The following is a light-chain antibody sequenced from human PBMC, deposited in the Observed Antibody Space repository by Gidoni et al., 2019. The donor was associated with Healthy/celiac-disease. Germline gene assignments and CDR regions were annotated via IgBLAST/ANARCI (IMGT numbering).Light chain of an antibody. CDR2: GTS. CDR1: SSNIGASYD. J-gene: IGLJ1*01. V-gene: IGLV1-40*01. Sequence: QSVLTQPPSVSGAPGQRVTISCTGSSSNIGASYDVTWYQQLPGTAPKLLIYGTSNRPSGVPDRFFGSKSGTSASLAITGLQAEDEADYYCQSYDSSLSGYVFGTGTKVTVL. CDR3: QSYDSSLSGYV.